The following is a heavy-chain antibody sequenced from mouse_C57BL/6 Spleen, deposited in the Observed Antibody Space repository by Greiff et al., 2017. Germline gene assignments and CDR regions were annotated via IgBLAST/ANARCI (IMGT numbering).Heavy chain of an antibody. CDR2: INPYNGGT. V-gene: IGHV1-19*01. CDR1: GYTFTDYY. D-gene: IGHD2-5*01. Sequence: EVQLQQSGPVLVKPGASVKMSCKASGYTFTDYYMNWVKQSHGKSLEWIGVINPYNGGTSYNQKFKGKATLTVDKSSSTAYMELNSLTSEDSAVYYCARYSNPYYYAMDYWGQGTSVTVSS. J-gene: IGHJ4*01. CDR3: ARYSNPYYYAMDY.